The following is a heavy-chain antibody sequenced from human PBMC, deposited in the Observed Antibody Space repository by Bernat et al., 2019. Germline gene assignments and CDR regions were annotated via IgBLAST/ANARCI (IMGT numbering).Heavy chain of an antibody. V-gene: IGHV3-23*01. J-gene: IGHJ3*02. CDR3: AKGGPLLRENDAFDI. D-gene: IGHD3-22*01. CDR1: GFTFSSYA. CDR2: FRGVDEST. Sequence: EVHLLESGGGLVQSGGSLRLSCAASGFTFSSYAMSWVRQAPGKGLEWVSTFRGVDESTFYADSVKGRFTISRDNSKNTMYLQMNSLRVEDTAVYYCAKGGPLLRENDAFDIWGQGTMVTVSS.